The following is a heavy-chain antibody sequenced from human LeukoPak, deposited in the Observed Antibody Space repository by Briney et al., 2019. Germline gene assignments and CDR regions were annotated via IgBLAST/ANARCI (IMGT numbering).Heavy chain of an antibody. CDR1: GGSFRGYY. D-gene: IGHD3-9*01. Sequence: PSETLSLTCDVYGGSFRGYYWSWIRQPPGKGLEWIGEINRSGSTNYNPSLKSRVTISVDTSKNQFSLKLSSVTAAADTAVYYCARGGLTGLGWGQGTLVTVSS. J-gene: IGHJ4*02. CDR2: INRSGST. V-gene: IGHV4-34*01. CDR3: ARGGLTGLG.